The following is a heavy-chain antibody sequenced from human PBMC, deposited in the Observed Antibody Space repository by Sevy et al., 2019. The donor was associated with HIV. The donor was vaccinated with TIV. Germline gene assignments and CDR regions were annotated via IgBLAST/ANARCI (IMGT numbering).Heavy chain of an antibody. Sequence: GGSLRLSCEGSGFTFSSYWMSWVRQAPGKGLEWVANIKQDGSEKYYVDSVKGRFTISRDNAKNSLYLQMNSLRAEDTAFYYCARETAFVDSWGQGTLVTVSS. CDR1: GFTFSSYW. CDR3: ARETAFVDS. J-gene: IGHJ4*02. V-gene: IGHV3-7*03. D-gene: IGHD2-21*02. CDR2: IKQDGSEK.